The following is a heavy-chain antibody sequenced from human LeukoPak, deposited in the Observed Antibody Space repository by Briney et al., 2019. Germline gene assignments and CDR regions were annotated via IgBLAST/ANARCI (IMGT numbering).Heavy chain of an antibody. D-gene: IGHD3-16*02. V-gene: IGHV4-39*01. CDR3: ARHDFYDYVWGSYRSSFDY. CDR1: GGSISSSSYF. Sequence: SETLSLTCTVSGGSISSSSYFWGWGRQPPGEGLEWIGSIYYSGSTYYNPSLKSRVTISVDTSKNQFPLKLSSVTAADTAVYYCARHDFYDYVWGSYRSSFDYWGQGTLVTVSS. J-gene: IGHJ4*02. CDR2: IYYSGST.